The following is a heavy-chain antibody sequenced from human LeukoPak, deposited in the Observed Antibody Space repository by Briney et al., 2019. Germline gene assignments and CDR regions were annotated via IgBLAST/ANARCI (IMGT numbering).Heavy chain of an antibody. CDR3: ARSVAAAGWDNWFDP. D-gene: IGHD6-13*01. CDR2: IYTSGST. CDR1: GGSISSYY. J-gene: IGHJ5*02. V-gene: IGHV4-4*09. Sequence: SETLSLTCTVSGGSISSYYWSWIRQPPGKGLEWIGYIYTSGSTNYNPSLKSRVTISVDTSKNQFSLKLSSVTAADTAVHYCARSVAAAGWDNWFDPWGQGTLVTVSS.